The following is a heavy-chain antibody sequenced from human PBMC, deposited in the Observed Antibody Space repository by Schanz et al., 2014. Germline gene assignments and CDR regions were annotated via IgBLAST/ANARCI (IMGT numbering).Heavy chain of an antibody. V-gene: IGHV1-69*09. CDR3: ARGGGPEDVFDI. Sequence: QVQLVQSGAELRKPGASVKVSCKTSGYTFSSYGITWVRQAPGQGLEWMGRIIPIHGIVNYAQRCQDRVRITADKSTSTAYMELSSLRSDDTAVYYCARGGGPEDVFDIWGRGTILTVSS. CDR1: GYTFSSYG. D-gene: IGHD5-12*01. J-gene: IGHJ3*02. CDR2: IIPIHGIV.